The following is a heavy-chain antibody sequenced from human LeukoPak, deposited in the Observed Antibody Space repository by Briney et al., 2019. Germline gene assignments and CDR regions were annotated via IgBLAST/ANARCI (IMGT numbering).Heavy chain of an antibody. CDR1: GFTFSSYG. D-gene: IGHD6-19*01. V-gene: IGHV3-30*19. Sequence: GRSLRLSCAASGFTFSSYGMHWVRQAPGKGLEWVAVISYDGSNKYYADSVKGRFPIHRDNSKNKLYLQMNSMRAEDPAVYYCARDSSGWYGYFDYWGQGTLVTVSS. J-gene: IGHJ4*02. CDR2: ISYDGSNK. CDR3: ARDSSGWYGYFDY.